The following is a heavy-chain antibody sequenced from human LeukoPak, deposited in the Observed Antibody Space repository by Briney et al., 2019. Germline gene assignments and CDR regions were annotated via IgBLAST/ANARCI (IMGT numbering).Heavy chain of an antibody. CDR3: ARALYNRGWYPDYFDS. CDR1: GFTFSSYS. D-gene: IGHD6-19*01. Sequence: GGSLRLSCAASGFTFSSYSMNWVRQAPGKGLEWVANIKRDGSDKYYVGSVEGRFTISRDNAENSLYLQMSSLRAEDTAIYYCARALYNRGWYPDYFDSWGQGTLVTVSS. J-gene: IGHJ4*02. CDR2: IKRDGSDK. V-gene: IGHV3-7*01.